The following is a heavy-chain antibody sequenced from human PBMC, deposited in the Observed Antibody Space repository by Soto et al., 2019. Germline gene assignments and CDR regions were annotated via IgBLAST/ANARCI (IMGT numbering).Heavy chain of an antibody. CDR1: GFTFSSYG. CDR3: ARAADAPYSSSSVAHDAFDI. Sequence: PGWSLRLSCAASGFTFSSYGMHGVRQAPGKGLEWVAVIWYDGSNKYYADSVKGRFTISRDNSKNTLYLQMNSLRAEDTAVYYCARAADAPYSSSSVAHDAFDIWGQGTMVTVSS. D-gene: IGHD6-6*01. CDR2: IWYDGSNK. V-gene: IGHV3-30*19. J-gene: IGHJ3*02.